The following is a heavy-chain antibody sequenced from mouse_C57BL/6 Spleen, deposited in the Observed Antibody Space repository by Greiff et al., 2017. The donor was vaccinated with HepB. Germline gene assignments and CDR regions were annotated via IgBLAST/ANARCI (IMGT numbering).Heavy chain of an antibody. CDR2: ISSGSSTI. Sequence: EVKLQESGGGLVKPGGSLKLSCAASGFTFSDYGMHWVRQAPEKGLEWVAYISSGSSTIYYADTVKGRFTISRDNAKNTLFLQMTSLRSEDTAMYYCARGDYGSSYVYAMDYWGQGTSVTVSS. CDR3: ARGDYGSSYVYAMDY. D-gene: IGHD1-1*01. J-gene: IGHJ4*01. CDR1: GFTFSDYG. V-gene: IGHV5-17*01.